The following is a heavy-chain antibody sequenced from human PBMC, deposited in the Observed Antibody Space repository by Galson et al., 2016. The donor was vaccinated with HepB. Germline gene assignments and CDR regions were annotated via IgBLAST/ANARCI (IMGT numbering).Heavy chain of an antibody. D-gene: IGHD3-22*01. J-gene: IGHJ4*02. CDR1: GGSFSSYA. Sequence: SVKVSCKASGGSFSSYAITWVRQAPGQGLEWMGGIIPLFGTTDYAQKFQGRITITADGSTSTAFMVLANLRSEDTAVYYCARDRFYGNSGYYCESEYWGQGTLITVSS. V-gene: IGHV1-69*13. CDR2: IIPLFGTT. CDR3: ARDRFYGNSGYYCESEY.